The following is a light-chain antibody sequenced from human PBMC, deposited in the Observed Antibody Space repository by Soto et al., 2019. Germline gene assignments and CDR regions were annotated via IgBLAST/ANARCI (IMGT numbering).Light chain of an antibody. V-gene: IGKV1-27*01. CDR2: DAS. J-gene: IGKJ1*01. Sequence: DIQMTQSPSSLSASVGDRVTITCRASQGVSNYLAWYQQKPGKVPKLLIYDASTLQSGVPSRFSGSGSGTDFTLTINSLQPEDVATYYCQKYNSPPETFGQGTKVEIK. CDR3: QKYNSPPET. CDR1: QGVSNY.